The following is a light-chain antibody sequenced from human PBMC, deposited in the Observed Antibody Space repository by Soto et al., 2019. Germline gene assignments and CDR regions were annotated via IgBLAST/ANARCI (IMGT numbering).Light chain of an antibody. CDR1: QDIKNY. J-gene: IGKJ1*01. V-gene: IGKV1-33*01. CDR3: QQYNGYSTWT. Sequence: DIQMTQSPSSLSASVGDRVTITCQASQDIKNYLNWYQQKSGKAPKLLIYDASDLETGVPSRFSGSGSGTEFTLTISSLQPDDFATYYCQQYNGYSTWTFGQGTKVEIK. CDR2: DAS.